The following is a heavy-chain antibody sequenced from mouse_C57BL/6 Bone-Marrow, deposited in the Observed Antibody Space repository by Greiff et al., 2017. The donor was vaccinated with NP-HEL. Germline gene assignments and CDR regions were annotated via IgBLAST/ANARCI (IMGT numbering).Heavy chain of an antibody. J-gene: IGHJ2*01. CDR2: ISSGGSYT. CDR1: GFTFSSYG. Sequence: EVKVVESGGDLVKPGGSLKLSCAASGFTFSSYGMSWVRQTPDKRLEWVATISSGGSYTYYPDSVKGRFTISRDNAKNTLYLQMSSLKSEDTAMYYCARHEGDYDYDDWGQGTTLTVSS. V-gene: IGHV5-6*01. CDR3: ARHEGDYDYDD. D-gene: IGHD2-4*01.